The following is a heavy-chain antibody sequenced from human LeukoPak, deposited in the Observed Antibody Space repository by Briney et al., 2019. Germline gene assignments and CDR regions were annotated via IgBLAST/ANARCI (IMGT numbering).Heavy chain of an antibody. CDR3: ARGGSYSEYSQH. V-gene: IGHV1-2*02. D-gene: IGHD1-26*01. Sequence: GASVKVSCKASGYSFTGYYMHWVRQAPGQGLEWMGWINPNSGGTDYAQMLQGRVTMTRDTSITTAYMELSSLRSDDTAVYYCARGGSYSEYSQHWGQGTLVTVCS. CDR2: INPNSGGT. J-gene: IGHJ1*01. CDR1: GYSFTGYY.